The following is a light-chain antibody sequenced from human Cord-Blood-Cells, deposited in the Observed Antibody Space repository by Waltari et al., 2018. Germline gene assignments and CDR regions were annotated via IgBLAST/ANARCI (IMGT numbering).Light chain of an antibody. CDR1: QSLLHSNGYNY. CDR2: LGS. J-gene: IGKJ1*01. Sequence: DIVMTQSPLSLPVTPGEPASISCRSSQSLLHSNGYNYLDWYLQKPGQSPQLLCYLGSNRASGVPDRLSGSGSGTDFTLKISRVEAEEVGVYYCMQALQTRWTFGQGTKVEIK. V-gene: IGKV2-28*01. CDR3: MQALQTRWT.